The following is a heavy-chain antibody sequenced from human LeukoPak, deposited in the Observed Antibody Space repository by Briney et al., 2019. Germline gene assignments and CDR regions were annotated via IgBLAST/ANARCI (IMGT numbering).Heavy chain of an antibody. Sequence: GGSLRLFCSASGFTFSNYAMHWVRQAPGKGLECVSAISSNGGSTYYADSVKGRFTISRDNSKNTLYLQMSSLRAEDTAVYYCVKALGYCSGGSCLAFDIWGQGTMVTVSS. CDR3: VKALGYCSGGSCLAFDI. CDR2: ISSNGGST. J-gene: IGHJ3*02. D-gene: IGHD2-15*01. V-gene: IGHV3-64D*06. CDR1: GFTFSNYA.